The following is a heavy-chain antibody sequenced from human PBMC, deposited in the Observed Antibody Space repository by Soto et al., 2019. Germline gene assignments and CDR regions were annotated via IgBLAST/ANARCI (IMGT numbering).Heavy chain of an antibody. V-gene: IGHV1-69*12. D-gene: IGHD6-13*01. CDR3: ALVSSSVGAFDI. CDR1: GGTFSSYA. CDR2: IIPIFGTA. Sequence: QVQLVQSGAEVKKPGSSVKVSCKASGGTFSSYAISWVRQAPGQGLEWMGGIIPIFGTANYAQKFQGRVTITADESTSTAYMELSSLSFEVTAVYYCALVSSSVGAFDIWGQGTMVTVSS. J-gene: IGHJ3*02.